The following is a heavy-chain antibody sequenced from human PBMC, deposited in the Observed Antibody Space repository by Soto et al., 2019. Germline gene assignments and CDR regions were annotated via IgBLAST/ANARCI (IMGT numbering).Heavy chain of an antibody. CDR1: GGSFSCYY. D-gene: IGHD6-19*01. CDR2: INHSGST. CDR3: ARVXRVGGWSNYHYYYGMDV. Sequence: SETLSLTCAVYGGSFSCYYWSWIRQPPGKGLEWIGEINHSGSTNYNPSLKSRVTISVDTSKNQFSLKLSSVTAADTAVYYCARVXRVGGWSNYHYYYGMDVWGQGTTVTVSS. J-gene: IGHJ6*02. V-gene: IGHV4-34*01.